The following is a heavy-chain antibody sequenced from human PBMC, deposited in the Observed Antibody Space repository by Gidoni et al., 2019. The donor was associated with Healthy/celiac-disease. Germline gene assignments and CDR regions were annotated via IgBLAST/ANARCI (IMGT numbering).Heavy chain of an antibody. CDR3: ARRRVVGATSWFDP. D-gene: IGHD1-26*01. Sequence: QLQLQESGPGLVKPSETLSLTCTVSGGPISSSSYDWGWLRQPPGKGLEWIGSIYYSGSTYYNPSLKSRVTISVDTSKNQFSLKLSSVTAADTAVYYCARRRVVGATSWFDPWGQGTLVTVSS. V-gene: IGHV4-39*01. CDR2: IYYSGST. J-gene: IGHJ5*02. CDR1: GGPISSSSYD.